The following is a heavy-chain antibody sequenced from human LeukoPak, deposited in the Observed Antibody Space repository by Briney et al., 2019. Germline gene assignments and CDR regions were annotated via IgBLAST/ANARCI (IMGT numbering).Heavy chain of an antibody. CDR3: ARGLGATTSEALDL. J-gene: IGHJ3*01. Sequence: SSQTLSLTCTVSGGSTNNYYWSWIRQSAGKGLEWIGRIYPSGRSNYNPSLKGRVTMSVDTSKNQVSLKLTSVTAADTAVYYCARGLGATTSEALDLWGQGTMVTVSS. CDR1: GGSTNNYY. D-gene: IGHD1-26*01. V-gene: IGHV4-4*07. CDR2: IYPSGRS.